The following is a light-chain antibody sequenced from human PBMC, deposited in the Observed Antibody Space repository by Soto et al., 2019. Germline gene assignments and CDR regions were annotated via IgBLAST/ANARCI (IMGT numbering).Light chain of an antibody. Sequence: DIQLTQSPSFLSASVGDRVTITCRASQGIGSYLAWYQQTPGKAPKLLIYASSTLQSGVPSRFSGSGSGTEFTLTISSLQPEDFATYYCQQLNTFPVTFGQGTRLDI. V-gene: IGKV1-9*01. J-gene: IGKJ5*01. CDR2: ASS. CDR3: QQLNTFPVT. CDR1: QGIGSY.